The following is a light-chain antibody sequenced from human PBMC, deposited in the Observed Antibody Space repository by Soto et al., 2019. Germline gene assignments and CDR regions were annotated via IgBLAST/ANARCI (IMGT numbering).Light chain of an antibody. J-gene: IGLJ3*02. CDR2: EGS. CDR1: SSDVGSYNL. Sequence: QSVLTQPASVSGSPGQSITISCTGTSSDVGSYNLVSWYQQHPGKAPKLMIYEGSKRPSGGSNRFSGSKSGNTASLTISGLQAEDEADYYCSSYAGSSTWVFGGGTKLTVL. V-gene: IGLV2-23*01. CDR3: SSYAGSSTWV.